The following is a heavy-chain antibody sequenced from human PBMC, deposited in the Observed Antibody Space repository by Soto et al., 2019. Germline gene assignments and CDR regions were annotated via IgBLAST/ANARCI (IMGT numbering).Heavy chain of an antibody. D-gene: IGHD3-10*01. V-gene: IGHV4-4*02. CDR2: IYHSGST. J-gene: IGHJ4*02. CDR1: GGSISSNW. Sequence: PSETLSLTCTVSGGSISSNWWSWVRQPPGKGLEWIGEIYHSGSTNYNPSLKSRVTISVDKSKNQFSLKLSSVTAADTAVYYCARAPTYYYGSGLDYWGQGTLVTVSS. CDR3: ARAPTYYYGSGLDY.